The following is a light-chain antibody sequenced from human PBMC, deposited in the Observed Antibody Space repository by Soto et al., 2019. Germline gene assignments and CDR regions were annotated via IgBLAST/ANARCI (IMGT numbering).Light chain of an antibody. J-gene: IGKJ2*01. V-gene: IGKV4-1*01. CDR1: QSVLYSSNNKNY. Sequence: DIVMTQSPDSLAVSLGERATINCKSSQSVLYSSNNKNYLAWYQQKPGQPPKLLIYWASTRGSGVPDRFSGSGSATAFTLSVSTMQDEDVAVYYCQQYYSPPYTFGQGTKLEIK. CDR2: WAS. CDR3: QQYYSPPYT.